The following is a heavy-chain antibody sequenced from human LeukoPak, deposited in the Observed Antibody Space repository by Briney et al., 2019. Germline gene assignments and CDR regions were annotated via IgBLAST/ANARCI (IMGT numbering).Heavy chain of an antibody. Sequence: PSETLSLTYSVSGGPMRSYYWNWIRQPPGKGLEWIGYIYYSGSINYNPSLKSRVTISSDTSKNQFSLKLTPVTAADTAVYYCARAGGIRTAALDLDYWGQGTLVTVSS. CDR3: ARAGGIRTAALDLDY. V-gene: IGHV4-59*01. CDR2: IYYSGSI. D-gene: IGHD6-25*01. J-gene: IGHJ4*02. CDR1: GGPMRSYY.